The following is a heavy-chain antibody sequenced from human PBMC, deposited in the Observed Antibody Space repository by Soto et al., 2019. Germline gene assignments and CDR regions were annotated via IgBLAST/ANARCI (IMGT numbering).Heavy chain of an antibody. CDR1: GFTVSSNY. CDR3: ARHGYSYGEYYFDY. V-gene: IGHV3-53*01. CDR2: IYSGGST. Sequence: PGGSLRLSCAASGFTVSSNYMSWVRQAPGKGLEWVSVIYSGGSTYYADSVKGRFTISRDNSKNTLYLQMNSLRAEDTAVYYCARHGYSYGEYYFDYWGQGTLVTVSS. J-gene: IGHJ4*02. D-gene: IGHD5-18*01.